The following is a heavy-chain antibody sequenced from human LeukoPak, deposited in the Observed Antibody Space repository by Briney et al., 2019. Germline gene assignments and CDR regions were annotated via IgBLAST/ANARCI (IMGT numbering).Heavy chain of an antibody. Sequence: GGSLRLSCAASGFTFSSYAMSWGRQAPGKGLEWVSAISGSGDSTYYADSVKGRFTISRDNSKNTLYLQMNSLRAEGTAVYYCANFLRWSTHDYWGQGTLVTVSS. V-gene: IGHV3-23*01. CDR2: ISGSGDST. D-gene: IGHD2/OR15-2a*01. CDR1: GFTFSSYA. J-gene: IGHJ4*02. CDR3: ANFLRWSTHDY.